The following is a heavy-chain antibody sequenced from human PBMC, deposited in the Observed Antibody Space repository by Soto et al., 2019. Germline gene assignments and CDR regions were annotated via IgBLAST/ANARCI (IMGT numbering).Heavy chain of an antibody. J-gene: IGHJ6*02. D-gene: IGHD3-3*01. CDR2: IIPIFGTA. CDR3: AITIFGVVIYYYYGMDV. Sequence: SVKVSCKASGGTFSSYAISWVRQAPGQGLEWMGGIIPIFGTANYAQKFQGRVTITADESTSTAYMELSSLRSEDTAVYYCAITIFGVVIYYYYGMDVWGQGTTVTVSS. CDR1: GGTFSSYA. V-gene: IGHV1-69*13.